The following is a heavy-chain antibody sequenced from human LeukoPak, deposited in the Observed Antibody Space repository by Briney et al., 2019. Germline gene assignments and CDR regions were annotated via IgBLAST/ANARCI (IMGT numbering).Heavy chain of an antibody. D-gene: IGHD6-13*01. Sequence: GGSLRLSCAASGFTFSSYWMHWIRQAPGKGLVWVSRINTDGSSTSYADSVKGRFTISRDNAKNTLYLQMNSLRAEDTAVYYCARVSSSSWWALDYWGQGTLVTVSS. V-gene: IGHV3-74*01. CDR3: ARVSSSSWWALDY. J-gene: IGHJ4*02. CDR1: GFTFSSYW. CDR2: INTDGSST.